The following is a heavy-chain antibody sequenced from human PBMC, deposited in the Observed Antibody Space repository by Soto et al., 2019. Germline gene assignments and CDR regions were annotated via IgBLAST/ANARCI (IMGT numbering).Heavy chain of an antibody. Sequence: QLQLQESGPGLVKPSETLSLTCTVSGGSISSSSYYWGWIRQPPGKGLEWIGSIYYSGSTYYNPPLKSRVTISVDTSKNQLSLKRSSVTAADTAVYYCARHKGGLWFGELRYAFDIWGQGTMVTVSS. CDR2: IYYSGST. V-gene: IGHV4-39*01. CDR3: ARHKGGLWFGELRYAFDI. D-gene: IGHD3-10*01. J-gene: IGHJ3*02. CDR1: GGSISSSSYY.